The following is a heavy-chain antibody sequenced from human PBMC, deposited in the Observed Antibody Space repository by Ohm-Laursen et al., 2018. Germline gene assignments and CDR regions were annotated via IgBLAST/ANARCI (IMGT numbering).Heavy chain of an antibody. CDR3: AKDQMASSWSHDAFDM. V-gene: IGHV3-23*01. D-gene: IGHD6-13*01. CDR2: ININGDMT. CDR1: GFTFSTYG. Sequence: SLRLSCTAAGFTFSTYGMSWVRQAPGKGLEWVSGININGDMTHYADSVKGRFTMSRDNSKNTLYLQMNSLRVEDTAVYHCAKDQMASSWSHDAFDMWGQGTMVTVSS. J-gene: IGHJ3*02.